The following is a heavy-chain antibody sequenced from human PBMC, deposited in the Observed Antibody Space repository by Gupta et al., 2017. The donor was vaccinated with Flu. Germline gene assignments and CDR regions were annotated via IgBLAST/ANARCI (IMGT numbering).Heavy chain of an antibody. V-gene: IGHV1-69*01. D-gene: IGHD3-3*01. Sequence: RQAPGQGLEWMGGIIPIFGTANYAQKFQGRVTITADESTSTAYMELSSLRSEDTAVYYCARVIAGITIFGGLNPRFGGMDVWGQGTTVTVSS. J-gene: IGHJ6*02. CDR2: IIPIFGTA. CDR3: ARVIAGITIFGGLNPRFGGMDV.